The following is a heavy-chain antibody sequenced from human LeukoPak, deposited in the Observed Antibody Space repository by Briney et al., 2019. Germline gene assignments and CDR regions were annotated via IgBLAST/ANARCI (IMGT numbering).Heavy chain of an antibody. CDR3: ARETRSGGSLLRGNWFDP. CDR2: IYYSGST. CDR1: GGSISSYF. J-gene: IGHJ5*02. V-gene: IGHV4-59*12. Sequence: SETLSLTCTVSGGSISSYFWSLIRQPPGKGLEWIGYIYYSGSTNYNPSLKSRVTISVDTSKNQFSLKLSSVTAADTAVYYCARETRSGGSLLRGNWFDPWGQGTLVTVSS. D-gene: IGHD2-15*01.